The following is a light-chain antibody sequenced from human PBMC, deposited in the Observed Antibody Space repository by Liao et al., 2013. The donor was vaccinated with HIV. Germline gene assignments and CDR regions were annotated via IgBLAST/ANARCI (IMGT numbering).Light chain of an antibody. J-gene: IGLJ1*01. CDR1: RLGDKY. CDR3: QAWDSSTSCV. V-gene: IGLV3-1*01. Sequence: SYELTQPPSVSVSPGQTASITCSGYRLGDKYACWYQQKPGQSPVLVIYQDSKRPSGIPERFSGSSSGNTATLTISGTQAMDEADYYCQAWDSSTSCVFGTGTKVTVL. CDR2: QDS.